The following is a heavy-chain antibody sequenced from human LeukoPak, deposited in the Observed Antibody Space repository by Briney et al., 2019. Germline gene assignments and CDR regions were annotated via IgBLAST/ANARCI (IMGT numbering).Heavy chain of an antibody. J-gene: IGHJ4*02. CDR2: ISSSGSTI. V-gene: IGHV3-48*03. D-gene: IGHD3-22*01. Sequence: GGSLRLSCAASGFTFSSYEMNWVRQAPGKGLEWVSYISSSGSTIYYADSVKGRFTISRDNAKNSLYLQMNSLRAEDTAVYYCATDPSNYYDSSGYYYVYYFDYWGQGTLVTVSS. CDR1: GFTFSSYE. CDR3: ATDPSNYYDSSGYYYVYYFDY.